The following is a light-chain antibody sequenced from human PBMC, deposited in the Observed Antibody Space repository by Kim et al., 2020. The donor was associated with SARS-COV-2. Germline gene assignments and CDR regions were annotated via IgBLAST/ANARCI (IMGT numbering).Light chain of an antibody. CDR3: QQHSKWPPAPS. CDR1: HRIVSN. Sequence: PGEGATPSCSASHRIVSNLAWYQQTRGQAPRLLIYDAAIRATAIPDKFSGSWSGTDFTLTISSLHPEDFAIYFCQQHSKWPPAPSFGGGTKVYIK. CDR2: DAA. V-gene: IGKV3-11*01. J-gene: IGKJ4*01.